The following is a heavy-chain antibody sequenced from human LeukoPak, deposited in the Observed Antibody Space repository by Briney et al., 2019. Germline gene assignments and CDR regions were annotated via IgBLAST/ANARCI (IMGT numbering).Heavy chain of an antibody. CDR3: ARGRVARYRYGLPAPFSFDF. CDR1: GDSISYGY. D-gene: IGHD5-18*01. J-gene: IGHJ4*02. Sequence: SETLSLTCIVSGDSISYGYWSWPRQPPGRGLGWIGHLYDSENTNYSPSLMSRVTISVDTSRNQFSLKMTSVTAADTALYYCARGRVARYRYGLPAPFSFDFWGQGILVSVSS. CDR2: LYDSENT. V-gene: IGHV4-59*01.